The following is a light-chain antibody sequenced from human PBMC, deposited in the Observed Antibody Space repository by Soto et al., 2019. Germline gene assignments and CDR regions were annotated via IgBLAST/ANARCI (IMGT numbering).Light chain of an antibody. Sequence: DIQMTQSPSSLSASVGDRVTITCRASQSINIYLNWYQQKPGVAPKLLIYAASGLQSGVPSRFGGSGSGTDFTLTISNLQTKDFTTYYCQQSYTTPPAFGGGTKVEIK. CDR2: AAS. CDR3: QQSYTTPPA. CDR1: QSINIY. J-gene: IGKJ4*01. V-gene: IGKV1-39*01.